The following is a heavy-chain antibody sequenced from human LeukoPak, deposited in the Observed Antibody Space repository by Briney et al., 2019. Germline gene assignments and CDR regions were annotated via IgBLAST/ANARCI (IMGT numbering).Heavy chain of an antibody. Sequence: ASVKVSCKASGYTFTGYYMHWVRQAPGQGVEWMGWINPNSGGTNYAQKFQGRVTMTRDTSISTAYMELSRLRSDDTAVYYCAREVSSSSSYDYWGQGTLVTVSS. CDR3: AREVSSSSSYDY. V-gene: IGHV1-2*02. CDR2: INPNSGGT. CDR1: GYTFTGYY. J-gene: IGHJ4*02. D-gene: IGHD6-6*01.